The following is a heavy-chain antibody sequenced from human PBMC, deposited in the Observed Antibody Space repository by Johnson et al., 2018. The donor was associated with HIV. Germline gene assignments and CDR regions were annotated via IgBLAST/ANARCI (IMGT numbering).Heavy chain of an antibody. J-gene: IGHJ3*02. CDR3: ARDCRNSTSCLAFDI. V-gene: IGHV3-30*04. Sequence: QVQLVESGGGVVQPGRSLRLSCAASGFTFSSYAMHWVRQAPGQGLEWVAVISYDGSNKYYADSVKCRFTISRDKSNNTVFLQMNSLRAEDTALYYCARDCRNSTSCLAFDIWGQGTRVTVSS. CDR2: ISYDGSNK. D-gene: IGHD2/OR15-2a*01. CDR1: GFTFSSYA.